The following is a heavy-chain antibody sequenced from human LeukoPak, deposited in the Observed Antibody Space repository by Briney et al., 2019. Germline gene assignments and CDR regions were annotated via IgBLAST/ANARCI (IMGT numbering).Heavy chain of an antibody. J-gene: IGHJ4*02. CDR2: INPSGGST. CDR1: GYTFTSYY. D-gene: IGHD5-12*01. V-gene: IGHV1-46*01. CDR3: ARVEGSGYDLDY. Sequence: ASMKVSCKASGYTFTSYYMHWVRQAPGQGLEWMGIINPSGGSTSYAQKFQGRVTMTRDTSTSTVYMELSSLRSEDTAVYYCARVEGSGYDLDYWGQGTLVTVSS.